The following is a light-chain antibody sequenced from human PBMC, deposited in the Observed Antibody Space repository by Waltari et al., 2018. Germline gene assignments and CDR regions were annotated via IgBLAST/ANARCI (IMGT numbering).Light chain of an antibody. CDR2: DVT. V-gene: IGLV2-14*03. Sequence: QSALTQPASVSGSPEQSITISCTGTTSDVGSYNYVSWYQQHPANTPKLMIYDVTNRPSGVSNRFSGSKSGNTASLTISGLQAEDEADYYCSSYTSINTLVVFGGGTKLTVL. J-gene: IGLJ2*01. CDR3: SSYTSINTLVV. CDR1: TSDVGSYNY.